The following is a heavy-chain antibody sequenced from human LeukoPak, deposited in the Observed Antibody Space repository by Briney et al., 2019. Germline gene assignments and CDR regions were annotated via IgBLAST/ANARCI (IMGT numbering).Heavy chain of an antibody. Sequence: ASVKVSCKASGYTFTGYYMHWVRQAPGQGLEGMGWISAYNGNTNYAQKLQGRVTMTTDTSTSTAYMELRSLRSDDTAVYYCARDRCSSTSCYRGRGWFDPWGQGTLVTVSS. CDR1: GYTFTGYY. CDR2: ISAYNGNT. D-gene: IGHD2-2*01. J-gene: IGHJ5*02. V-gene: IGHV1-18*04. CDR3: ARDRCSSTSCYRGRGWFDP.